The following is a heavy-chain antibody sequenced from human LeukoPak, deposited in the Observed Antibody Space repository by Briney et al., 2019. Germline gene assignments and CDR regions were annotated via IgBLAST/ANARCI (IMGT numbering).Heavy chain of an antibody. D-gene: IGHD4-17*01. CDR3: ARVRTTVTTFKNYYYGMDV. CDR1: GASFSDFY. V-gene: IGHV4-34*01. J-gene: IGHJ6*02. Sequence: PSETLSLTCAVCGASFSDFYWSWIRQPPGMGLEWIGEINHSGSTNHNPSLKSRLTISVDTSKNQLSLKLSSVTAADTAVYYCARVRTTVTTFKNYYYGMDVWGQGTTVTVSS. CDR2: INHSGST.